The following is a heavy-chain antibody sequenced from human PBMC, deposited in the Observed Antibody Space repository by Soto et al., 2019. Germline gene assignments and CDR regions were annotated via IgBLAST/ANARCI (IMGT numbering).Heavy chain of an antibody. D-gene: IGHD3-9*01. CDR1: GYTFTGYY. CDR2: INPNSGGT. CDR3: ARDGGGGDYDILTGYDY. V-gene: IGHV1-2*02. J-gene: IGHJ4*02. Sequence: QVQLVQSGAEVKKPGASVKVSCKASGYTFTGYYMRWVRQAPGQGLEWMGWINPNSGGTNYAQKFQGRVTMTRDTSISTAYRELSRLRSDDTAVYYCARDGGGGDYDILTGYDYWGQGTLVTVSS.